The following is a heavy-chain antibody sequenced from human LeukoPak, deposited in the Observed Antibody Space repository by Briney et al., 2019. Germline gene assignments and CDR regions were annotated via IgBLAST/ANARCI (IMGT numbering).Heavy chain of an antibody. Sequence: GGSLRLSCAASGFTFSSYSMNWVRQAPGKGLEWVSSISSSSSYIYYADSVKGRFTISRDNAKNSLYLQMNSLRAEDTAVYYCARGPIAAAFSWFDPGGKGTLVTVS. CDR1: GFTFSSYS. V-gene: IGHV3-21*01. CDR3: ARGPIAAAFSWFDP. D-gene: IGHD6-13*01. CDR2: ISSSSSYI. J-gene: IGHJ5*02.